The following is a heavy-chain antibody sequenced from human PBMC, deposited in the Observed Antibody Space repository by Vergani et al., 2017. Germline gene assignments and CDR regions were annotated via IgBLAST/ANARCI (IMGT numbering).Heavy chain of an antibody. D-gene: IGHD2-2*01. J-gene: IGHJ3*01. CDR2: INNNGGST. CDR3: AIVCCGTSGPYGGGAFDV. V-gene: IGHV3-23*01. CDR1: GVTFNSYA. Sequence: QLLESGGGLIQPRGSLRLSCAASGVTFNSYAMTWVRQAPGKGLEWVSGINNNGGSTYNADSVKVRFTISRDNSTNTLYLQMTALRAEDTATYYCAIVCCGTSGPYGGGAFDVWGHGTMVTVSS.